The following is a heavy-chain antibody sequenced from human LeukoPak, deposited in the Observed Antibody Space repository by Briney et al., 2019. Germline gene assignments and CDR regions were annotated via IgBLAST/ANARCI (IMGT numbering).Heavy chain of an antibody. D-gene: IGHD3-22*01. V-gene: IGHV4-39*01. CDR3: ARLTYYYDSSGYPHFDY. J-gene: IGHJ4*02. CDR2: IYYSGNT. CDR1: GGSISSSSSY. Sequence: SETLSLTCTVSGGSISSSSSYWGWIRQPPGKGLEWIGSIYYSGNTYYNPSLKSRVTISVDTSKNQFSLKLSSVTAADTAVYYCARLTYYYDSSGYPHFDYWGQGTLVTVSS.